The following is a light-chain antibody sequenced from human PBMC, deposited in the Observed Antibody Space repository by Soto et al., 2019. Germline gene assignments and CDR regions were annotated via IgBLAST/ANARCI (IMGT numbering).Light chain of an antibody. V-gene: IGKV3-11*01. Sequence: EIVLTQSPATLSLSPGERATLSCRASQSVSTYLASYQHKPGQVPRLLIYDVSNRATGIPARFSGGGSGTDFTLTISSLEPEDFAVYSCQQSSSWPLTXGGRTKVDIK. J-gene: IGKJ4*01. CDR3: QQSSSWPLT. CDR2: DVS. CDR1: QSVSTY.